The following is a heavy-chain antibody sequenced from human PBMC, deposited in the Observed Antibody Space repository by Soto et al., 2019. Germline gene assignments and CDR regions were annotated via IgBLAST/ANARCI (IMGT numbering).Heavy chain of an antibody. CDR3: ASKEYKYESNGYFY. V-gene: IGHV5-51*01. CDR2: IYPGGSDT. CDR1: GFTFSNYW. Sequence: GESLKISCKTSGFTFSNYWIGWVRQMPGKGLEWMGIIYPGGSDTRYSPSFQGQVSISADKSISTAYLQWSSLKASDTAMYYCASKEYKYESNGYFYWGQGTRVTVSS. J-gene: IGHJ4*02. D-gene: IGHD3-22*01.